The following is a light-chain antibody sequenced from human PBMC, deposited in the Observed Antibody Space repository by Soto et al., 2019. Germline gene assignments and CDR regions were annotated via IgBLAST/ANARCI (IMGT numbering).Light chain of an antibody. V-gene: IGKV1-39*01. J-gene: IGKJ1*01. Sequence: DIQMTQSPSSLSASVGDRVTIICRASQSISSYLNWYQQKPGKAPKLLIYAASSLQSGVPSRFSGSGSGTDFTLTISSLQPEDFATYYCQQSYSTPWTFGQGTKVAIK. CDR3: QQSYSTPWT. CDR1: QSISSY. CDR2: AAS.